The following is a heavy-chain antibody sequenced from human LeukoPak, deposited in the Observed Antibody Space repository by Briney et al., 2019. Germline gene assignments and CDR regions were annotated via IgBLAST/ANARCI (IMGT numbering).Heavy chain of an antibody. D-gene: IGHD3-22*01. J-gene: IGHJ4*02. CDR2: ISGSGDNT. Sequence: GGSLRLSCAASGVTFSSYAMSWVRQAPGKGLEWVSGISGSGDNTYYADSVKGRVTISRDNSQNTLYVQVNSLGNEDTAAYYSAKGSYYDSSGSFYFDYWGPGTLVTVSS. CDR3: AKGSYYDSSGSFYFDY. CDR1: GVTFSSYA. V-gene: IGHV3-23*01.